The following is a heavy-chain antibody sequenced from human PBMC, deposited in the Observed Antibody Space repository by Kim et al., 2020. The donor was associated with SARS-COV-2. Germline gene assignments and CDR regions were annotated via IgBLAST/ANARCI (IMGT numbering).Heavy chain of an antibody. CDR1: GGSISSYY. V-gene: IGHV4-59*13. J-gene: IGHJ5*02. D-gene: IGHD4-17*01. Sequence: SETLSLTCTVSGGSISSYYWSWIRQPPGKGLEWIGYIYYSGSTNYNPSLKSRVTISVDTSKNQFSLKLSSVTAADTAVYYCARTIHYGDIWFDPWGQGT. CDR2: IYYSGST. CDR3: ARTIHYGDIWFDP.